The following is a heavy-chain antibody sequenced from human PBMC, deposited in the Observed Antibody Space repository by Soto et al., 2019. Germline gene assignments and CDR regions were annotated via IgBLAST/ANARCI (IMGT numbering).Heavy chain of an antibody. D-gene: IGHD1-26*01. CDR2: IRSKANSYAT. Sequence: PGGSLRLSCAASGFTFSGSAMHWVRQASGKGLEWVGRIRSKANSYATAYAASVKGRFTISRDDSKNTAYLQMNSLKTEDTAVYYCTRHIGPLYYYYGMDVWGQGTTVTVSS. V-gene: IGHV3-73*01. CDR1: GFTFSGSA. CDR3: TRHIGPLYYYYGMDV. J-gene: IGHJ6*02.